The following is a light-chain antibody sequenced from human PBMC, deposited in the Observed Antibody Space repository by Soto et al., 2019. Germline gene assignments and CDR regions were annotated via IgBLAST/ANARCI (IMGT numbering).Light chain of an antibody. J-gene: IGLJ1*01. Sequence: QSVLTQPRSVSLSSGQSVTISCTGTSSDVGGYNYVSWYQQHPGKAPKLMIYDVSKRPSGVPDRFSGSKSGNTASLTISGLQAEDEADYYCCSYAGSYTHYVFGTGTKVTVL. CDR1: SSDVGGYNY. V-gene: IGLV2-11*01. CDR3: CSYAGSYTHYV. CDR2: DVS.